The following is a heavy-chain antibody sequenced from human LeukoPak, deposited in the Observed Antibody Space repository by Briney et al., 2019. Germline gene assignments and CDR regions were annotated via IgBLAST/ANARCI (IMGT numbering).Heavy chain of an antibody. CDR3: AREMGATTIHAFDI. V-gene: IGHV1-69*13. D-gene: IGHD1-26*01. CDR1: GGTFSSYA. CDR2: IIPIFGTA. Sequence: SVKVSCKASGGTFSSYAISWVRQAPGQGLEWMRGIIPIFGTANYAQKFQGRVTITADESTSTAYMELSSLRSEDTAVNYCAREMGATTIHAFDIWGQGTMVTVSS. J-gene: IGHJ3*02.